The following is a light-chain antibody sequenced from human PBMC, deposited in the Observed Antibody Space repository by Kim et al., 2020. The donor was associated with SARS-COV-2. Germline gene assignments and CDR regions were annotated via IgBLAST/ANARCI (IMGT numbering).Light chain of an antibody. CDR2: GAS. Sequence: VSPGEKATPSRRAKAGVSSNLAWYQQKPGQAPRLLIYGASTRATGIPARFSGSGSGTEFTLTISSLQSEDFAVYYCQQYNNWSGTFGQGTKVDIK. CDR1: AGVSSN. J-gene: IGKJ1*01. CDR3: QQYNNWSGT. V-gene: IGKV3-15*01.